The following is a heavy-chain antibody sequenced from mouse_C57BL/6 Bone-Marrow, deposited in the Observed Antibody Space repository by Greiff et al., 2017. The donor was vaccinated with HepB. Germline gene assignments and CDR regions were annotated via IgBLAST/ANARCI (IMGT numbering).Heavy chain of an antibody. CDR3: AEHRAGAGYAMDY. Sequence: VQRVESGPGLVAPSQCLSITCTVSGFSFTSYGVHWVRQPPGKGLEWLGEIWGGGSTNYNSAPMSGLSISKSNSKNQVFLKMNRMQTDDTAMYYCAEHRAGAGYAMDYWGQGTSVTVSS. D-gene: IGHD3-3*01. V-gene: IGHV2-9*01. CDR1: GFSFTSYG. CDR2: IWGGGST. J-gene: IGHJ4*01.